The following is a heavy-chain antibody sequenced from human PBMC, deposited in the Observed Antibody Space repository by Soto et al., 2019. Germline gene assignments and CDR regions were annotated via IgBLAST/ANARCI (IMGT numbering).Heavy chain of an antibody. J-gene: IGHJ4*02. D-gene: IGHD4-17*01. CDR1: GFSLTTSGVG. V-gene: IGHV2-5*02. CDR2: IYWDDDK. Sequence: QTTLKESGPTLVTPTQTLTLTCTFSGFSLTTSGVGVGWIRQPPGKALEWLVFIYWDDDKRYNPSLRSRLTITKEASKNQVDLTLTNMDPVDTATYYWAHRRPHCGDRNHGYLCYWGQGTLVTVSS. CDR3: AHRRPHCGDRNHGYLCY.